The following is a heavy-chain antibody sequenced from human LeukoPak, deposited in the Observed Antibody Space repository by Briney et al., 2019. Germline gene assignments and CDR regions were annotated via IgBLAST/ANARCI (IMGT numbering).Heavy chain of an antibody. Sequence: GGSLRLSCAASGFTFSSYAMHWVRQAPGKGLEWVSGISWNSGSIGYADSVKGRFTISRDNAKNSLYLQMNSLRGEDTAVYYCTRDSGYNAFDIWGQGTMVTVSS. CDR3: TRDSGYNAFDI. J-gene: IGHJ3*02. CDR1: GFTFSSYA. V-gene: IGHV3-9*01. CDR2: ISWNSGSI. D-gene: IGHD5-12*01.